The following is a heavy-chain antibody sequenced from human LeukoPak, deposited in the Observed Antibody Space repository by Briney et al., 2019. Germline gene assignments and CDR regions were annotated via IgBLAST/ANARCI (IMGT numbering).Heavy chain of an antibody. D-gene: IGHD6-13*01. CDR3: AKGDSSSWYYFDY. J-gene: IGHJ4*02. V-gene: IGHV3-30*18. CDR2: ISYDGSNK. Sequence: GRSLRLSCAASGFTFSSYGMHWVRQAPGKGLEWVAVISYDGSNKYYADSVKGRFTISRDNSKNTLYLQINSLRAEDTAVYYCAKGDSSSWYYFDYWGQGTLVTVSS. CDR1: GFTFSSYG.